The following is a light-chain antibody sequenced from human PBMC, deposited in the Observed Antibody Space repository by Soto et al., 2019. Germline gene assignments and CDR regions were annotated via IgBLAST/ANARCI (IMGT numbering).Light chain of an antibody. CDR1: QTVVNW. Sequence: DIEMTQSPSSLSASVGERVIITCRASQTVVNWLAWYQQKTGKPPKLIISDATNLESGVPPRFSGVGSGTEFTLTISSLQPEDSATYFCQQYNLVPYTFGPGTKVEIK. CDR3: QQYNLVPYT. CDR2: DAT. J-gene: IGKJ2*01. V-gene: IGKV1-5*01.